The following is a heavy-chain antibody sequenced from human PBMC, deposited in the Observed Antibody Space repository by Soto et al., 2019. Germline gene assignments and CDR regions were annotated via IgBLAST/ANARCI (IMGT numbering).Heavy chain of an antibody. CDR1: GLTLSDQY. J-gene: IGHJ6*02. CDR3: ARGGIGPWPESATGMDV. Sequence: GGSLRLSCAASGLTLSDQYMDWVRQAPGKGLEWVGRIRNKANSDTTEYAASVKARFTISRDDSKNSLYLQMNDLIIEDTAVYYCARGGIGPWPESATGMDVWGQGTTVTVSS. CDR2: IRNKANSDTT. V-gene: IGHV3-72*01. D-gene: IGHD2-15*01.